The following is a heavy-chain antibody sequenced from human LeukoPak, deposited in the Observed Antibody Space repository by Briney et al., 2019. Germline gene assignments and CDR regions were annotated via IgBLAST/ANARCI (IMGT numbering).Heavy chain of an antibody. J-gene: IGHJ4*02. D-gene: IGHD4-17*01. CDR2: IIPIFGTA. V-gene: IGHV1-69*13. Sequence: ASVKVSCRASGGTFSSYAISWVRQAPGQGLEWMGGIIPIFGTANYAQKFQGRVTITADESTSTAYMELSSLRSEDTAVYYCARDGFSPYGDYGGTFDYWGQGTLVTVSS. CDR3: ARDGFSPYGDYGGTFDY. CDR1: GGTFSSYA.